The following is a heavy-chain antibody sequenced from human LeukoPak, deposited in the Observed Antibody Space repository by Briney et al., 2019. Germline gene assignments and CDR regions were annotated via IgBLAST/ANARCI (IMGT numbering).Heavy chain of an antibody. CDR1: GYSFTNYW. CDR2: IYPGDSDT. V-gene: IGHV5-51*01. Sequence: GESLKISCQGSGYSFTNYWIGWVRQMPGKGLEWMGIIYPGDSDTRYSPSFQGQVGISADKSISTAYLQWSSLKASDTAMYYCARMLAATGSGFDYWGQGTLVTVSS. J-gene: IGHJ4*02. CDR3: ARMLAATGSGFDY. D-gene: IGHD6-13*01.